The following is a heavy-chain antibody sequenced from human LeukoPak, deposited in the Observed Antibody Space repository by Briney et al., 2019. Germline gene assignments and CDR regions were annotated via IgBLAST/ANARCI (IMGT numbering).Heavy chain of an antibody. J-gene: IGHJ3*02. CDR1: GFTFSSFG. CDR3: AKEGVFYDDSSGYSI. V-gene: IGHV3-33*06. Sequence: SLSLTCAASGFTFSSFGLHWLGPGPGQGLEGGAVICYDGSNKFYEYSGGGRLTIDRDNSKNTLYLQMTSLRAEDTSVYYCAKEGVFYDDSSGYSIWGQGTMVTVSS. D-gene: IGHD3-22*01. CDR2: ICYDGSNK.